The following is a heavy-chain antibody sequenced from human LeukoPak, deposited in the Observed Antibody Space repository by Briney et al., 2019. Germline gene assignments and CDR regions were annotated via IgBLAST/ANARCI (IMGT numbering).Heavy chain of an antibody. Sequence: GGSLRLSCAASGFTFSSYSINWVRQAPGKGLEWVSSISSSSSYIYYADSVKGRFTISRDNAKNSLYLQMNSLRAEDTAVYYCARRSPGGGWLRYYYYYYMDVWGKGTTVTISS. CDR2: ISSSSSYI. CDR1: GFTFSSYS. CDR3: ARRSPGGGWLRYYYYYYMDV. J-gene: IGHJ6*03. V-gene: IGHV3-21*01. D-gene: IGHD5-12*01.